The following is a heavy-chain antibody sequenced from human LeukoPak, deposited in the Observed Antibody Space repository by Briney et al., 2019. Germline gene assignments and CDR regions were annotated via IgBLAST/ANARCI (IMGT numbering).Heavy chain of an antibody. CDR2: INSDGSNT. V-gene: IGHV3-74*01. CDR3: ARDRYYDSSGYYDY. CDR1: GFTFSSYW. J-gene: IGHJ4*02. Sequence: PGGSLRLSCAASGFTFSSYWMHWVRQAPGKGLVWVSRINSDGSNTNYADSVRGRFTISRDNSKNTLYLQMNSLRAEDTAVYYCARDRYYDSSGYYDYWGQGTLVTVSS. D-gene: IGHD3-22*01.